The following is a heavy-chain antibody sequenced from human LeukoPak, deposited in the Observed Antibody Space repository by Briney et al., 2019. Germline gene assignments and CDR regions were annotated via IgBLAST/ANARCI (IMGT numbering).Heavy chain of an antibody. D-gene: IGHD4-11*01. J-gene: IGHJ5*02. Sequence: PSETLSLTCTVSGGSISSSSYYWGWIRQPPGKGLEWIGSIYYSGSTYYNPSLKSRVTISVDTSKNQFSLKLSSATAADTAVYYCARGHSNYVVGFDPWGQGTLVTVSS. CDR1: GGSISSSSYY. CDR2: IYYSGST. CDR3: ARGHSNYVVGFDP. V-gene: IGHV4-39*01.